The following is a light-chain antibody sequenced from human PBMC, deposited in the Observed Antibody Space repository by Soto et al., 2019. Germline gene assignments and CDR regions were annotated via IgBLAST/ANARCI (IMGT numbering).Light chain of an antibody. V-gene: IGKV1-9*01. CDR2: AVS. CDR1: QDINNY. Sequence: DIQLTQSPSFLSASVGDRVTITCRASQDINNYLGWYQQKPGKAPNLLIYAVSNLQGGVPSRFSGSGSGTEFTLTISSLQPEDFATYYCHHRSNWPPLTFGGGTKVDIK. CDR3: HHRSNWPPLT. J-gene: IGKJ4*01.